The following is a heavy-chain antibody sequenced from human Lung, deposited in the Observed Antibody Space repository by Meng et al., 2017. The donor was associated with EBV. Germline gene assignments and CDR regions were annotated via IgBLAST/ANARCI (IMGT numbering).Heavy chain of an antibody. CDR3: AREWCSGGSCYPDY. V-gene: IGHV4-30-4*01. J-gene: IGHJ4*02. D-gene: IGHD2-15*01. Sequence: QVHLQEAGPGLVKPSQTLSLTCTVSGGSISSGDYYWSWIRQPPGKGLEWIGYIYYSGSTYYNPSLKSRVTISVDTSKNQFSLKLSSVTAADTAVHYCAREWCSGGSCYPDYWGQGTLVTVSS. CDR2: IYYSGST. CDR1: GGSISSGDYY.